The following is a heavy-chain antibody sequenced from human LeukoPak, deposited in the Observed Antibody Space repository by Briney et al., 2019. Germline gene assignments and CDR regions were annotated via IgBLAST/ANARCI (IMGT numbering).Heavy chain of an antibody. CDR2: ISGSGGST. CDR1: GFTFSSYA. V-gene: IGHV3-23*01. CDR3: ATCRYYGSGSIATYYFDY. Sequence: GGSLRLSCAASGFTFSSYAMSWVRQAPGKGLEWVSAISGSGGSTYYADSVKGRFTISRDNSKNTLYLQMNSLRAEDTAVYYCATCRYYGSGSIATYYFDYWGQGTLVTVSS. D-gene: IGHD3-10*01. J-gene: IGHJ4*02.